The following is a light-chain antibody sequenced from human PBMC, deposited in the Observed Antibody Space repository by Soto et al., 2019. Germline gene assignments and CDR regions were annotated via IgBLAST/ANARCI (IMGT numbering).Light chain of an antibody. CDR1: QGLKF. CDR3: QQANSFPIT. J-gene: IGKJ5*01. V-gene: IGKV1-12*01. Sequence: IQMTQSPSSVSASVGDTVTITCRASQGLKFLAWYQQKPGKAPRLLIYEATNLQSGVPPRFSGSGSGTDFTLTINSLQPEDFATYFCQQANSFPITFGQGTRLEIK. CDR2: EAT.